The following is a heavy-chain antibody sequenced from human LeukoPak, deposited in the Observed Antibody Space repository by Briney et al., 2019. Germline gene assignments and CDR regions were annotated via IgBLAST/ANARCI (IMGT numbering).Heavy chain of an antibody. J-gene: IGHJ4*02. Sequence: PGGSLRLSCAASGFTDCSNYMSWVRQAPGKGLEWVTDFYSGGITYYADSVKGRFTLSKDNPKNTLYLQMKSPRAEDTALYYCARDQYYYDSSGYCWQDYWGQGTLVTVPS. CDR1: GFTDCSNY. D-gene: IGHD3-22*01. CDR2: FYSGGIT. CDR3: ARDQYYYDSSGYCWQDY. V-gene: IGHV3-66*02.